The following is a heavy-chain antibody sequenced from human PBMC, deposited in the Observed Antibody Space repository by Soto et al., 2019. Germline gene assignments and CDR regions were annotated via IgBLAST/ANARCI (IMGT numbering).Heavy chain of an antibody. CDR1: GFTFSSYA. J-gene: IGHJ5*02. V-gene: IGHV3-23*01. CDR2: ISGSGGST. D-gene: IGHD3-9*01. Sequence: GGSLRLSCAASGFTFSSYAMSWVRQAPGKGLEWVSAISGSGGSTYYADSVKGRFTISRDNSKNTLYLQMNSLRAEDTAVYYCAKDRTETVLRHLTRANWFGPWGQGTLVTVSS. CDR3: AKDRTETVLRHLTRANWFGP.